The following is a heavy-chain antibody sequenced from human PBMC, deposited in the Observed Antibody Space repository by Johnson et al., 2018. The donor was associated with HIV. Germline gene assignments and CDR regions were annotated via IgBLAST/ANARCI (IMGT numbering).Heavy chain of an antibody. CDR3: ARETRRYNWNVDGSSFDI. Sequence: QVQLVESGGGLIQPGRSLRLSCTGSGVTFRKFAMHWVRQAPGKGLEYVSAISSNGGSTYYANSVKGRFTISRDNAKNSLYLQMNSLRAEDTAVYYCARETRRYNWNVDGSSFDIWGQGTMVTVSS. CDR2: ISSNGGST. CDR1: GVTFRKFA. V-gene: IGHV3-64*04. D-gene: IGHD1-1*01. J-gene: IGHJ3*02.